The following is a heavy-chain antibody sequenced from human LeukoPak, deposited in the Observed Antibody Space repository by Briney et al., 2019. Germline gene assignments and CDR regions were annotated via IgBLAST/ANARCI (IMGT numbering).Heavy chain of an antibody. J-gene: IGHJ4*02. D-gene: IGHD2-2*01. CDR1: GYRFTSYW. Sequence: GESLKISCKGSGYRFTSYWIGWVRRIPGKGLEWMGLIYADDSNTRYRTSFQGQVTISVDKSISTAYLQWSSLKASDTATYYYARLGGDLYCTSTRCFYDYWGQGTLVTVSP. V-gene: IGHV5-51*01. CDR2: IYADDSNT. CDR3: ARLGGDLYCTSTRCFYDY.